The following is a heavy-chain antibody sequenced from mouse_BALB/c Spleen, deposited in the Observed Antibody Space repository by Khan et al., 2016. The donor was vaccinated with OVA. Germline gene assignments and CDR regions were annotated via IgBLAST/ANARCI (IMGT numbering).Heavy chain of an antibody. CDR1: GYTFTNYI. CDR2: INPYTDGL. V-gene: IGHV1S136*01. D-gene: IGHD1-1*01. CDR3: ARDYGSSFWFAY. J-gene: IGHJ3*01. Sequence: EVQLQQSGPELVKPGASVKMYCKASGYTFTNYIIHWVKQQPGQGLEWIGYINPYTDGLKYNEKFKGKATLTSDKASSTAYMKHSGLTSEDSAVLYSARDYGSSFWFAYCRQGPLVTVSA.